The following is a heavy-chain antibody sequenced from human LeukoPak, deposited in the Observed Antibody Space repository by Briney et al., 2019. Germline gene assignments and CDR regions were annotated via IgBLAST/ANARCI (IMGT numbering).Heavy chain of an antibody. J-gene: IGHJ4*02. CDR2: ITSDGTNT. Sequence: GGSLRLSCGASGFXFNSYWIHWVRQVPGKGLVWFSHITSDGTNTNYADSVKGRCTISRDNVKNNLYLQMNNLGAENTAVYYCARISDASSGYFDYWGQGTLVTVSS. D-gene: IGHD3-22*01. V-gene: IGHV3-74*01. CDR1: GFXFNSYW. CDR3: ARISDASSGYFDY.